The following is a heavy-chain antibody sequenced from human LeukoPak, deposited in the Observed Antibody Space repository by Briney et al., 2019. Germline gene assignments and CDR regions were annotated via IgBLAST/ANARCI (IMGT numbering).Heavy chain of an antibody. D-gene: IGHD3-9*01. Sequence: GGSLRLSCAASGFTFSSYAMSWVRQAPGKGLEWVSAISGSGGSTYYADSVKGRFTISRDNSKSTLYLQMNSLRAEDTAVYYCAKDPQHVLRYFDPDYWGQGTLVTVSS. V-gene: IGHV3-23*01. CDR3: AKDPQHVLRYFDPDY. CDR2: ISGSGGST. CDR1: GFTFSSYA. J-gene: IGHJ4*02.